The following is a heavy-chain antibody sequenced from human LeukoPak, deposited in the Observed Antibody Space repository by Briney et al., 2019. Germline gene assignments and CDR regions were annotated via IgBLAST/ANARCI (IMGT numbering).Heavy chain of an antibody. D-gene: IGHD5-12*01. Sequence: RPSETLSLTCSVSGYSISSGYYWGWIRQPPGKGLEWIGTIYHSGSTYYNPSLKSRVTISVDTSKNQFSLKLSSVTAADTAVYYCATEVATIPDTEYYFDYWGQGTLVTVSS. V-gene: IGHV4-38-2*02. CDR2: IYHSGST. CDR3: ATEVATIPDTEYYFDY. J-gene: IGHJ4*02. CDR1: GYSISSGYY.